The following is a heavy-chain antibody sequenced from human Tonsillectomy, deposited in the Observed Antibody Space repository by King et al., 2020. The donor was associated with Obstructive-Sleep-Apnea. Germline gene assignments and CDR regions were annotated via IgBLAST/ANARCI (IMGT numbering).Heavy chain of an antibody. Sequence: VQLVESGGGLVQPGRSLRLSCAASGFTFDDYAMHWVRQAPGKGLEWGSGISWNSGSIGYADSVKGRFTISRDNAKNSLYLQMNSLRAEDTALYYCAKDISVIVGLATIFDYWGQGTLVTVSS. D-gene: IGHD5-12*01. CDR1: GFTFDDYA. CDR2: ISWNSGSI. CDR3: AKDISVIVGLATIFDY. J-gene: IGHJ4*02. V-gene: IGHV3-9*01.